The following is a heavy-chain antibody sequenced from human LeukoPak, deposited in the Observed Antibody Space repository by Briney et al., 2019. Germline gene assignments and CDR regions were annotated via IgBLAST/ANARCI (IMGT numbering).Heavy chain of an antibody. D-gene: IGHD3-22*01. V-gene: IGHV4-39*07. J-gene: IGHJ3*02. CDR2: IYYSGST. CDR1: GGSISSSSYY. CDR3: ARDLYYYDSGDAFDI. Sequence: SETLSLTCTVSGGSISSSSYYWGWIRQPPGKGLEWIGSIYYSGSTYYNPSLKSRVTISVDTSKNQFSLQLNSVTPEDTAVYYCARDLYYYDSGDAFDIWGQGTMVTVSS.